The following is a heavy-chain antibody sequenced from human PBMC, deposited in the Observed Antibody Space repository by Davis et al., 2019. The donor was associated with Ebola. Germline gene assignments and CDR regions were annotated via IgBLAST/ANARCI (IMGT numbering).Heavy chain of an antibody. J-gene: IGHJ6*04. V-gene: IGHV3-30*03. Sequence: GESLKISCAASGFTFSSYGMHWVRQAPGKGLEWVAVISYDGSNKYYADSVKGRFTISRDNSKNTLYLQMNSLRAEDTAVYYCARVREDGMDVWGKGTTVTVSS. CDR3: ARVREDGMDV. CDR2: ISYDGSNK. D-gene: IGHD1-26*01. CDR1: GFTFSSYG.